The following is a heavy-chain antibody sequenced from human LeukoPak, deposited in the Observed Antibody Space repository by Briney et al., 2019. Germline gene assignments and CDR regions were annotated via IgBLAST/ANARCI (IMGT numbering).Heavy chain of an antibody. Sequence: GGSLRLSCAASGFTFSSYSMNWVRQASGKGLEWVAVISYDGSNKYYADSVKGRFTISRDNSKNTLYLQMNSLRAEDTAVYYCESSGWYEQFDYWGQGTLVTVSS. CDR3: ESSGWYEQFDY. CDR2: ISYDGSNK. CDR1: GFTFSSYS. V-gene: IGHV3-30*03. D-gene: IGHD6-19*01. J-gene: IGHJ4*02.